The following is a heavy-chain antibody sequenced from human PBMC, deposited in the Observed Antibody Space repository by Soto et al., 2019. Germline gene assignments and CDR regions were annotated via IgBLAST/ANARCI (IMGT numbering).Heavy chain of an antibody. D-gene: IGHD6-25*01. Sequence: PSETLSLTCTVSGGSISSGDYYWSWIRQPPGKGLEWIGYIYYSGSTYYNPSLKSRVTISVDTSKNQFSLKLSSVTAADTAVYYCARERPHRARLASWGQGTLVTVSS. CDR2: IYYSGST. V-gene: IGHV4-30-4*01. J-gene: IGHJ1*01. CDR3: ARERPHRARLAS. CDR1: GGSISSGDYY.